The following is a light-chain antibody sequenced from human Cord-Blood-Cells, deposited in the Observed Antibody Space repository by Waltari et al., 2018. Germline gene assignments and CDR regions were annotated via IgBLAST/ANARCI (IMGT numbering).Light chain of an antibody. Sequence: QSVLTQPPSASGTPGQRVTIPCSGSSSNIGSNYVSWYQQLPGTAPKLLSYRNNPRPSGVPDRFSGSKSGTSASLAISGLRSEDEADYYCAAWDDSLSGYVFGTGTKVTVL. CDR3: AAWDDSLSGYV. CDR1: SSNIGSNY. J-gene: IGLJ1*01. CDR2: RNN. V-gene: IGLV1-47*01.